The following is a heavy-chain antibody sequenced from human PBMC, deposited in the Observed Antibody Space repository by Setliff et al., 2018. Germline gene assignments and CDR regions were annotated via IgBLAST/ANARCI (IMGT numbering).Heavy chain of an antibody. D-gene: IGHD3-3*01. J-gene: IGHJ3*02. CDR3: ARQAIFGSDAFDI. V-gene: IGHV5-51*01. CDR2: IYPGDSDT. CDR1: GYRFTSYW. Sequence: GESLKISCKGSGYRFTSYWIGWVRQMPGKGLEWMGIIYPGDSDTRYSPSFQGQVTMSADKSISTAYLQWSSLKASDTAMYYCARQAIFGSDAFDIWGQGTMVTVSS.